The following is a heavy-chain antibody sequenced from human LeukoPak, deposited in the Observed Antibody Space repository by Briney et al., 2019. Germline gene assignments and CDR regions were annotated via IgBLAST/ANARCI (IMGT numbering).Heavy chain of an antibody. CDR2: IYYSGST. CDR3: ARDGRYNWNYFTPDYGMDV. V-gene: IGHV4-59*01. D-gene: IGHD1-7*01. Sequence: SETLSLTCTVSGGFISSYYWSWIRQPPGKGLEWIGYIYYSGSTNYNPSLKSRVTISVDTSKNQFSLKLSSVTAADTAAYYCARDGRYNWNYFTPDYGMDVWGQGTTVTVSS. J-gene: IGHJ6*02. CDR1: GGFISSYY.